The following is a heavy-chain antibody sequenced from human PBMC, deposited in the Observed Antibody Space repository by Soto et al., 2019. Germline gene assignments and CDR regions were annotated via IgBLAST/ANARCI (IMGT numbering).Heavy chain of an antibody. J-gene: IGHJ6*02. CDR3: ATTSRDRGGYNRPTQDYYYYYGMDV. CDR1: GYTFTGYY. D-gene: IGHD5-12*01. V-gene: IGHV1-2*04. Sequence: ASVKVSCKASGYTFTGYYMHWVRHAPGQGLEWMGWINPNSGGTNYAQKFQGWVTMTRDTSISTAYMELSRLRSDDTAVYYCATTSRDRGGYNRPTQDYYYYYGMDVWGQGTTVTVSS. CDR2: INPNSGGT.